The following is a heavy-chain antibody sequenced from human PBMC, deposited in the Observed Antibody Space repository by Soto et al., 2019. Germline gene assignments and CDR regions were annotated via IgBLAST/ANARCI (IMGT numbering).Heavy chain of an antibody. Sequence: GGSLRLSCAASGFTFSSYAMSWVRQAPGKGLEWVSAISGSGGSTYYADSVKGRFTISRDNSKNTLYLQMNSLRAEDTAIYYCAKVSGAYSSSWDWFDPWGQGTLVTVSS. CDR1: GFTFSSYA. J-gene: IGHJ5*02. CDR2: ISGSGGST. V-gene: IGHV3-23*01. CDR3: AKVSGAYSSSWDWFDP. D-gene: IGHD6-13*01.